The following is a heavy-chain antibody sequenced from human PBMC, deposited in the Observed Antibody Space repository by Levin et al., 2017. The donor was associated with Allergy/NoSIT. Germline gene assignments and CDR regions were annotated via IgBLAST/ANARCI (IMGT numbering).Heavy chain of an antibody. CDR1: GDSISSSNYY. J-gene: IGHJ4*02. D-gene: IGHD3-10*01. CDR2: IYYSGRT. Sequence: PSETLSLTCTVSGDSISSSNYYWGWIRQPPGTGLEWIGNIYYSGRTYYNPSLKSRVTISVDTSKNQFSLKLTSVTAADTAVYYCARREYYSGSGSYYGPFDYWGQGTLVTVSS. V-gene: IGHV4-39*01. CDR3: ARREYYSGSGSYYGPFDY.